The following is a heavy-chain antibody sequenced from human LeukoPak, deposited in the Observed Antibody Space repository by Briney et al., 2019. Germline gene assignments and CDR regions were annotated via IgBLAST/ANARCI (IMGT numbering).Heavy chain of an antibody. V-gene: IGHV3-21*01. CDR1: GFTFSSYN. J-gene: IGHJ3*02. Sequence: GGSLRLSCTASGFTFSSYNMNWVRQAPGKGLEWVSSISSSSSYIYYADSVKGRFTISRDNAKNSLYLQMNSLRTEDTAVYYCARDHNWNYVGIDAFDIWGQGTMVTVSS. D-gene: IGHD1-7*01. CDR3: ARDHNWNYVGIDAFDI. CDR2: ISSSSSYI.